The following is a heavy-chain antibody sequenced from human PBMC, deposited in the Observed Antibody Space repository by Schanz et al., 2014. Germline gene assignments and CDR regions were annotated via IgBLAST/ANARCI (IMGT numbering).Heavy chain of an antibody. CDR3: ASYDNSGPYYLNH. D-gene: IGHD4-4*01. CDR1: GFTFSASA. CDR2: VRTKDNHYAT. J-gene: IGHJ5*02. V-gene: IGHV3-73*01. Sequence: EVQLVESGGGLVQPGGSLRLSCVGSGFTFSASAIHWVRQASGKGLEWVGRVRTKDNHYATSYGASVSGWFTISRDDSKNTAYLQMNSLRTGDTAMYYCASYDNSGPYYLNHWGRGTLVTVSS.